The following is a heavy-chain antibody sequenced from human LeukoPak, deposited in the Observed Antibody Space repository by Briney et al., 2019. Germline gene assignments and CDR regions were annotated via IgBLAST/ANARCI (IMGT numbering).Heavy chain of an antibody. CDR3: ARGAGIVVVTSFDY. Sequence: PSATLPLTCTVSGGSISSGDYYWSWIRQPPGKGLAWIGYIYYSGSTYYDPSLKSRVTISVDMSKNQFSLKLSSVTAADTAVYYCARGAGIVVVTSFDYWGQGTLVTVSS. J-gene: IGHJ4*02. D-gene: IGHD3-22*01. CDR1: GGSISSGDYY. V-gene: IGHV4-30-4*01. CDR2: IYYSGST.